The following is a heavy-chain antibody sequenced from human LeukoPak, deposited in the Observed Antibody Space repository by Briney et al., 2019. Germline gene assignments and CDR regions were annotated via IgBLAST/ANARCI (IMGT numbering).Heavy chain of an antibody. CDR3: ASYYDFWSGYSGAYYFDY. J-gene: IGHJ4*02. Sequence: PSETLSLTCTVSGGSISSSSYYWGWIRQPPGKGLEWIGSIYFSGSTYYNPSLKSRVTISVDTSKNQFSLKLSSVTAADTAVYYCASYYDFWSGYSGAYYFDYWGQGTLVTVSS. D-gene: IGHD3-3*01. CDR1: GGSISSSSYY. CDR2: IYFSGST. V-gene: IGHV4-39*07.